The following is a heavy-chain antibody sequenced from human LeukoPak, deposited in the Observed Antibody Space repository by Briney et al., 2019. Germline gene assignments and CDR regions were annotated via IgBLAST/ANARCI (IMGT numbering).Heavy chain of an antibody. CDR2: ISYDGSNK. CDR1: GFTFSSYG. J-gene: IGHJ4*02. D-gene: IGHD6-19*01. CDR3: AKSGGQQWLVVLY. Sequence: PGGSLRLSCAASGFTFSSYGMHWVRQAPGKGLEWVAVISYDGSNKYYADSVKGRFTISRDNSKNTLYLQMNSLRAEDTAVYYCAKSGGQQWLVVLYWGQGTLVTVSS. V-gene: IGHV3-30*18.